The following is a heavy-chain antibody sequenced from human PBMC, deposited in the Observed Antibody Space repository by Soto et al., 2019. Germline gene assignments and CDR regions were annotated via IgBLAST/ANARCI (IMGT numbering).Heavy chain of an antibody. V-gene: IGHV1-69*13. CDR3: ARGYGSGSFGAFDI. J-gene: IGHJ3*02. CDR2: IIPIFGTA. CDR1: GGTFSSYA. Sequence: SVKVSCKASGGTFSSYAISWVRQAPGQGLEWMGGIIPIFGTANYAQKFQGRVTITADESTSTAYMELSSLRSEDTAVYYCARGYGSGSFGAFDIWGQGTMVTVSS. D-gene: IGHD3-10*01.